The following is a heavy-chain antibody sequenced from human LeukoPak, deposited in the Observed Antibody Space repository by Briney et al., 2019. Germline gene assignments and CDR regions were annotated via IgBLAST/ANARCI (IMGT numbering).Heavy chain of an antibody. D-gene: IGHD2-15*01. Sequence: PSETLSLTCAVSGGSFRGYYWSWIRQAPGKGLEWIGEINHSGSTNSNPSLKSRFTISVDTSKNQFSLKLSSVTAADTAVYYCARGENSGGTDYWGQGTLVTVSS. V-gene: IGHV4-34*01. CDR1: GGSFRGYY. CDR2: INHSGST. J-gene: IGHJ4*02. CDR3: ARGENSGGTDY.